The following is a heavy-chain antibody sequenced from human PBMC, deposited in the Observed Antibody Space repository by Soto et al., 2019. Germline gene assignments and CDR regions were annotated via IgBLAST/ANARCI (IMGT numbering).Heavy chain of an antibody. CDR3: YFQESTTVHMFEY. CDR1: GFSFSNVW. V-gene: IGHV3-15*01. Sequence: EVQLVESGGGLVKPGGSLRLSCAASGFSFSNVWMSWVRQTPGKGLEWVGRSKSKTDGGTTDYPAHVKRRFTISRDDSKDTLNLQKNSMTTEHTAVYYYYFQESTTVHMFEYWGQGTLVTVSS. CDR2: SKSKTDGGTT. J-gene: IGHJ4*02. D-gene: IGHD4-17*01.